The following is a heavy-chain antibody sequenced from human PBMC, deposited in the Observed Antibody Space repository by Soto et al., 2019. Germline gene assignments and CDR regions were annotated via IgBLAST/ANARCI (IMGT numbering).Heavy chain of an antibody. CDR3: ARRLYGDYDY. D-gene: IGHD4-17*01. Sequence: QAQLVQSGAEVKEPGASVKVSCKASGYSFTTSGITWVRQAPGQGLEWMGWISTYNGNTNYAQKLLDRVTLTTDTSTSTAYMELRSLRSDDTAVYYCARRLYGDYDYWGQGTLVTVSS. J-gene: IGHJ4*02. CDR2: ISTYNGNT. CDR1: GYSFTTSG. V-gene: IGHV1-18*01.